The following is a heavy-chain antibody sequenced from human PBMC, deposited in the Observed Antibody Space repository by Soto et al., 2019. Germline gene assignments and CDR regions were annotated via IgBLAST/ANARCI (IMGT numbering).Heavy chain of an antibody. J-gene: IGHJ3*02. CDR1: GFTFSSYD. CDR3: AKDLDSSGWYRAFDI. Sequence: PGGSLRLSCAASGFTFSSYDMHWVRQATGKGLEWVSAIGTAGDTYYPGSVKGRFAISRENAKNSLYLQMNSLRAGDTAVYYCAKDLDSSGWYRAFDIWGQGTMVTVS. CDR2: IGTAGDT. D-gene: IGHD6-19*01. V-gene: IGHV3-13*01.